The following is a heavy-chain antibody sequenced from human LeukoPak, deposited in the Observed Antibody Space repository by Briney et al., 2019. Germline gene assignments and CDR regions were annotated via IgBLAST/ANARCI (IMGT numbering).Heavy chain of an antibody. D-gene: IGHD2/OR15-2a*01. Sequence: PGGSLRLSCAASGFTFSSYSMNWVPQAPGKGLEYVTSISRSSSYIYYANPVKGRFTISKDNAKNSLYLQMNSLRAEDTAVYYCARDRPRYQSKYRKGPFSNWFDPWGQGTLVTVSS. V-gene: IGHV3-21*01. CDR2: ISRSSSYI. J-gene: IGHJ5*02. CDR3: ARDRPRYQSKYRKGPFSNWFDP. CDR1: GFTFSSYS.